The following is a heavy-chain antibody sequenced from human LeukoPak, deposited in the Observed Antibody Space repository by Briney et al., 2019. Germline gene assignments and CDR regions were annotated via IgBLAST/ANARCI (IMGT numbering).Heavy chain of an antibody. CDR3: AGRLYDAFDI. CDR2: INHSGST. CDR1: GGSFSGYY. Sequence: SETLSLTCAVYGGSFSGYYWSWIRQPPGKGLEWMGEINHSGSTNYNPSLKSPVTISVDTSKNQFSLKLRSVTAADTAVYYCAGRLYDAFDIWGQGTMVTVSS. J-gene: IGHJ3*02. V-gene: IGHV4-34*01.